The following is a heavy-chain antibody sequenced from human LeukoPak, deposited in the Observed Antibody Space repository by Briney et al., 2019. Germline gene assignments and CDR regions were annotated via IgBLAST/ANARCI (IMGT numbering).Heavy chain of an antibody. CDR1: GFTFSSYA. D-gene: IGHD6-19*01. Sequence: GRSLRLSCAASGFTFSSYAMHWVRQAPGKGLEWVAVISYDGSNKYYADSVKGRFTISRDNSKSTLYLQMNSLRAEDTAVYYCARGEPGIAVAGTSRYYGMDVWGQGTTVTVSS. CDR2: ISYDGSNK. CDR3: ARGEPGIAVAGTSRYYGMDV. V-gene: IGHV3-30-3*01. J-gene: IGHJ6*02.